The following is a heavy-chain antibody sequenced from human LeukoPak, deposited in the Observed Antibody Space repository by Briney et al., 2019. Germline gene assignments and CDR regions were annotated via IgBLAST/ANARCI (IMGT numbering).Heavy chain of an antibody. CDR2: VYSGVNT. D-gene: IGHD5-24*01. Sequence: GGSLRLSCAASGFTVSSNYMSWVRQAPGKGLEWVSVVYSGVNTYYADSVKGRFTISRDNSKNTLYLQMNSLRAEDTAVYYCARVMDYFDYWGQGTLDTVSS. V-gene: IGHV3-53*01. CDR1: GFTVSSNY. J-gene: IGHJ4*02. CDR3: ARVMDYFDY.